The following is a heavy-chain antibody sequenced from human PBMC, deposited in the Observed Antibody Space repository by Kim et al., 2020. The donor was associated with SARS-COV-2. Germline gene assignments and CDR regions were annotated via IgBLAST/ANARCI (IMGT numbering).Heavy chain of an antibody. D-gene: IGHD3-16*01. CDR3: SRLGLYYYYGMDV. J-gene: IGHJ6*02. Sequence: SETLSLTCTVSGGSISSSSYYWGWIRQPPGKGLEWIGSINYSGSTYYNPSLKSRVTISVDTSKNQFSLKLSSVTAADTAVYYCSRLGLYYYYGMDVWGQGTTVTVSS. CDR1: GGSISSSSYY. CDR2: INYSGST. V-gene: IGHV4-39*07.